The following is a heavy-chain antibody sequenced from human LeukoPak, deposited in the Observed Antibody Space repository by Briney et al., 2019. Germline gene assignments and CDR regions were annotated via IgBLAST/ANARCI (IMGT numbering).Heavy chain of an antibody. Sequence: GGSLRLSCAASGFTVSSNYMHWVRQAPGKALEGVSVIYSGGSTYYADSVKVRFTISRDNSKNTLYLQMNSLTPEDTAVYYCARDLGSYAWDYWGQGTLVTVSS. CDR3: ARDLGSYAWDY. CDR1: GFTVSSNY. D-gene: IGHD5-12*01. J-gene: IGHJ4*02. V-gene: IGHV3-66*02. CDR2: IYSGGST.